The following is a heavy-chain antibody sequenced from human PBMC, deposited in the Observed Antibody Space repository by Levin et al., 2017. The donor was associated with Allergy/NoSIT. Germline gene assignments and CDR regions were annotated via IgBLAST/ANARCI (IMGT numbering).Heavy chain of an antibody. CDR2: IYFRGST. D-gene: IGHD7-27*01. J-gene: IGHJ4*02. CDR1: GGSISDYY. V-gene: IGHV4-4*07. CDR3: ARSRTGSYFDS. Sequence: SQTLSLTCNVSGGSISDYYWIWIRRPAGKGLEWIGRIYFRGSTNYNPSLKSRVTMSVDRSENLFSLTLTSVTVADTAIYYCARSRTGSYFDSWGQGALVTVS.